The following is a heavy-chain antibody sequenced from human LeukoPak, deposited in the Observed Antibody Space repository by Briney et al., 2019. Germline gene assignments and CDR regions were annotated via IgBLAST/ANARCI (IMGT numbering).Heavy chain of an antibody. CDR1: GGSISSGDYY. CDR2: IYYSGST. Sequence: SETLSLTCTVSGGSISSGDYYWSWIRQPPGKGLEWIGYIYYSGSTYYNPSLESRVTISVDTSKNQFSLKLSSVTAADTAVYYCARVGSGSYNFDYWGQGTLVTVSS. J-gene: IGHJ4*02. V-gene: IGHV4-30-4*08. CDR3: ARVGSGSYNFDY. D-gene: IGHD1-26*01.